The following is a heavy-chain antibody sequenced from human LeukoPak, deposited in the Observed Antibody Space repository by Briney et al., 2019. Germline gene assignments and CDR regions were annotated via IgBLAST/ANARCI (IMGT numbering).Heavy chain of an antibody. CDR2: INPNSGGT. CDR1: GYTFTGYY. CDR3: ARVVKDNSSSGYYYMDV. D-gene: IGHD6-6*01. V-gene: IGHV1-2*06. Sequence: ASVKVSCKASGYTFTGYYMHWVRQAPGQGLEWMGRINPNSGGTNYAQKFQGRVTMTRDTSISTAYMELSRLRSDDTAVYYCARVVKDNSSSGYYYMDVWGKGTTVTVSS. J-gene: IGHJ6*03.